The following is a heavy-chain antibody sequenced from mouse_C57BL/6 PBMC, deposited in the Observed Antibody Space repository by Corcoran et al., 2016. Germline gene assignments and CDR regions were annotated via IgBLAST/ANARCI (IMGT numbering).Heavy chain of an antibody. D-gene: IGHD3-2*02. V-gene: IGHV1-75*01. CDR1: GYTFTDYY. J-gene: IGHJ3*01. Sequence: QVQLQQSGPELVKPGASVKISCKSSGYTFTDYYINWVKQRPGQGLAWIGWIFPGSGSTYYNEKFKGMATLTVDKSSSTAYMLLSSLTSEDSAVDFCARGRTAQGTGFAYWGQGTLVTVSA. CDR3: ARGRTAQGTGFAY. CDR2: IFPGSGST.